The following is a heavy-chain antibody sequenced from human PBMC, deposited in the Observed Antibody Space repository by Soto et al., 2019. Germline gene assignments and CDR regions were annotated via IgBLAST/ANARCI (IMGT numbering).Heavy chain of an antibody. CDR3: AAAPHARGHCNRFAP. D-gene: IGHD6-6*01. J-gene: IGHJ5*02. V-gene: IGHV3-23*01. Sequence: EVQLSESGGGLVQPGGSLRLSCAASGFTFSGYAMTWVRQAPGKGLEWVSTISGSGGGTDYADSVKGRCTVSRANFKSTVYLQMNTLTAEDTAVYYCAAAPHARGHCNRFAPWGQGTLVTVSS. CDR2: ISGSGGGT. CDR1: GFTFSGYA.